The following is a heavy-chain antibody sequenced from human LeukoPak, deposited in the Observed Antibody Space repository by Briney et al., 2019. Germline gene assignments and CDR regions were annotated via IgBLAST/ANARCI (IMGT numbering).Heavy chain of an antibody. J-gene: IGHJ4*02. CDR1: GFTFTNYA. D-gene: IGHD1-26*01. Sequence: GGSLRLSCAASGFTFTNYAMSWVRQAPGKGLEWLSAISSSGDTYYADSVRGRFTISRDNSKNTLYLQMNRLRAEDTAVYYCEKDAVGATAYYFDCWGQGTLVSVSS. V-gene: IGHV3-23*01. CDR3: EKDAVGATAYYFDC. CDR2: ISSSGDT.